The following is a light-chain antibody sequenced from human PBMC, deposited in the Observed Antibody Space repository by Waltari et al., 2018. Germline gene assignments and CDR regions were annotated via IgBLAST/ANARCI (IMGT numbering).Light chain of an antibody. CDR1: QGISHF. J-gene: IGKJ1*01. Sequence: IQLTQSPSTLSASVGDRVTITCRPSQGISHFLAWYQQKPGKAPEVLIFAASTLRNGFPSRFSGRVSGTDFTLTISSLQPEDFATYFCQQLDTYPRTFGQGTKVEIK. V-gene: IGKV1-9*01. CDR3: QQLDTYPRT. CDR2: AAS.